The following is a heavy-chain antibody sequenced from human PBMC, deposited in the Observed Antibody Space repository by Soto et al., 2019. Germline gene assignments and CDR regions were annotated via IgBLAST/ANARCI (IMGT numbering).Heavy chain of an antibody. D-gene: IGHD5-12*01. Sequence: ETLSLTCTVSGGSISSYYWSWIRQPPGKGLEWIGYIYYSGSTNYNPSLKSRVTISVDTSKNQFSLKLSSVTAADTAVYYCARESGYDSNFDYWGQGTLVTVSS. CDR1: GGSISSYY. J-gene: IGHJ4*02. V-gene: IGHV4-59*12. CDR2: IYYSGST. CDR3: ARESGYDSNFDY.